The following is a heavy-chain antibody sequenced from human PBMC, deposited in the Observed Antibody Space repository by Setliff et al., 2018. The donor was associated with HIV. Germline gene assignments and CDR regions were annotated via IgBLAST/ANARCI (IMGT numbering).Heavy chain of an antibody. Sequence: PSETLSLTCTVSGGSISSSSYYWGWIRQPPGKWLEWIGSIYYSGSTYYNPSLKSRVTISVATSKNQFSLKLSSVTAADTAVYYCAKTIGRYFDIFDNWGQGTLVTVSS. V-gene: IGHV4-39*01. CDR3: AKTIGRYFDIFDN. CDR1: GGSISSSSYY. CDR2: IYYSGST. J-gene: IGHJ4*02. D-gene: IGHD3-9*01.